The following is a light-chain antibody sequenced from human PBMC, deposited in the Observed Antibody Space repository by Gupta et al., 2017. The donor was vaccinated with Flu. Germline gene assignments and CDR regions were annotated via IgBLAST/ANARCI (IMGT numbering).Light chain of an antibody. CDR2: ATS. J-gene: IGKJ4*01. Sequence: DIQMTQSPSSLSASVGDRVTITCRASQGIRNYLAWFQQKPGKAPKSLIYATSSLQSGVPSKFTLTISSLQPEDFATYYCQQENNYPLTFGGGTKVEIK. CDR3: QQENNYPLT. V-gene: IGKV1-16*02. CDR1: QGIRNY.